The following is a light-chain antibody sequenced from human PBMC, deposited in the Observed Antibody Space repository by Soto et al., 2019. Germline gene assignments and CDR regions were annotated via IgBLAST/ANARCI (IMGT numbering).Light chain of an antibody. CDR3: SSYTSRNTLDYV. CDR1: SGDIGSYNR. Sequence: QSALTQPASVSGSPGQSVTISCTGTSGDIGSYNRVSWYQQHPGKAPKLIIYEVTDRPSGVSNRFSGSKSGNTASLTISGLQAEDEADYYCSSYTSRNTLDYVFGTGTKLTVL. J-gene: IGLJ1*01. CDR2: EVT. V-gene: IGLV2-14*01.